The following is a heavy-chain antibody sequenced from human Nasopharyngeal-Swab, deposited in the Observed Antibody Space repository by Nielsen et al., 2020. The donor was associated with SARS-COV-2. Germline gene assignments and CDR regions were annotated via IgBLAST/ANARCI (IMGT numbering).Heavy chain of an antibody. J-gene: IGHJ6*02. V-gene: IGHV1-69*06. CDR3: ARKVLEGYYYYGMDV. CDR1: GGTFSSYA. CDR2: IIPIFGTA. Sequence: SVKISCKASGGTFSSYAISWVRQAPGQGLEWMGGIIPIFGTANYAQKFQGRVTITADKSTSTAYMELSSPRSEDTAVYYCARKVLEGYYYYGMDVRGQGTTVTVSS. D-gene: IGHD3-3*01.